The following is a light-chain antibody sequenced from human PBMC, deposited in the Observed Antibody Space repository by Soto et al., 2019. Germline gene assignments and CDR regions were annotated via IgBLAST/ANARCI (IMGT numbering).Light chain of an antibody. CDR3: SSYTSSSTLP. CDR2: DVS. Sequence: QSALTQSASVSGSPGQSITISCTGTSSDVGGYNYVSWYQQHPGKAPKLMIYDVSNRPSGVSNRFSGSKSGNTASLTISGLQDEDEADYYCSSYTSSSTLPFGGGTKLTVL. V-gene: IGLV2-14*01. J-gene: IGLJ2*01. CDR1: SSDVGGYNY.